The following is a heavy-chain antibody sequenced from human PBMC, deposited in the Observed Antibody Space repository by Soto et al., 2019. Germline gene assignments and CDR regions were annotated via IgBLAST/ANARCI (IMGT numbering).Heavy chain of an antibody. CDR2: THHSGTT. CDR3: ATHFYGGCVVDC. J-gene: IGHJ4*02. V-gene: IGHV4-38-2*01. CDR1: GFSISSGHY. Sequence: SETLSLTCAVSGFSISSGHYWGWMRQTPGKGLEWIGSTHHSGTTYYSTSLKSRVTISVDTSKNQVFLKLSSVTASDTALYYCATHFYGGCVVDCWGQGTLVTVSS. D-gene: IGHD4-17*01.